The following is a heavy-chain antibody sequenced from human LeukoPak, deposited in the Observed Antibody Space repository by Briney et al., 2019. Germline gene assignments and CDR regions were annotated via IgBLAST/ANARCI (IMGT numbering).Heavy chain of an antibody. V-gene: IGHV3-21*01. CDR1: GFTFSSYS. D-gene: IGHD4-17*01. CDR3: ARSHDYGDYDGYYFDY. J-gene: IGHJ4*02. Sequence: PGGSLRLSCAASGFTFSSYSMNWVRQAPGKGLEWVSSISSSSSYIYYADSVKGRFTISRDNAKNSLYLQMNSLRAEDTAVYYCARSHDYGDYDGYYFDYWGQGTLVTVSS. CDR2: ISSSSSYI.